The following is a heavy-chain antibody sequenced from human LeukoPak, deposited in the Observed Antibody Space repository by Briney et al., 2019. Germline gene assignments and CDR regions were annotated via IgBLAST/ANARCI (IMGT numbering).Heavy chain of an antibody. Sequence: SETLSLTCGVSGDSISSGNYWNWVRQPPGKGLEWIGDIYQSGNTNYNPSLKSRVTMSVDKSKNELSLKLDSVTAADTAVYYCASVPRPRGGWFYFDYWGQGILVTVSS. J-gene: IGHJ4*02. CDR1: GDSISSGNY. V-gene: IGHV4-4*02. CDR2: IYQSGNT. CDR3: ASVPRPRGGWFYFDY. D-gene: IGHD6-19*01.